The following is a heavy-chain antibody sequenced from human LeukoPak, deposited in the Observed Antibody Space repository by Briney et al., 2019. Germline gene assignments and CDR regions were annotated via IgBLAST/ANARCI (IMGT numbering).Heavy chain of an antibody. J-gene: IGHJ4*02. CDR1: GDSISSNSVT. V-gene: IGHV6-1*01. D-gene: IGHD5/OR15-5a*01. CDR2: TYYRSKWYN. CDR3: AHGAYSVGLRY. Sequence: SQTLSLTCAISGDSISSNSVTWNWIRQSPSRGLEWLGRTYYRSKWYNDYAISVKSRLSISPDTSKNQFSLQLDSVTPDDTAMYYCAHGAYSVGLRYWGQGTLVTVSS.